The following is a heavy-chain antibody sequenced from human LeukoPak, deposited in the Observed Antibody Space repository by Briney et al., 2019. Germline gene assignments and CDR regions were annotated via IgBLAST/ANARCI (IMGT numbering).Heavy chain of an antibody. CDR2: ISSSGSTI. Sequence: GGSLRLSCAASGFTFSSYAMSWVRQAPGKGLEWVSYISSSGSTIYYADSVKGRFTISRDNAKNSLYLQMNSLRAEDTAVYYCASPYSSRWYELCYWGQGTLVTVSS. J-gene: IGHJ4*02. D-gene: IGHD6-13*01. V-gene: IGHV3-48*04. CDR3: ASPYSSRWYELCY. CDR1: GFTFSSYA.